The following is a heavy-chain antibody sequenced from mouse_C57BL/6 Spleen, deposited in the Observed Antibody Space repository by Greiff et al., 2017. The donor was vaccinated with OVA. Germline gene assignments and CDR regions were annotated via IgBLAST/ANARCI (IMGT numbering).Heavy chain of an antibody. Sequence: QVQLKQSGAELVRPGTSVKMSCKASGYTFTNYWIGWAKQRPGHGLEWIGDIYPGGGYTNYNEKFKGKATLTADKSSSTAYMQFSSLTSEDSAIYYCARVDYDYGYYFDYWGQGTTLTVSS. CDR1: GYTFTNYW. V-gene: IGHV1-63*01. CDR3: ARVDYDYGYYFDY. J-gene: IGHJ2*01. D-gene: IGHD2-4*01. CDR2: IYPGGGYT.